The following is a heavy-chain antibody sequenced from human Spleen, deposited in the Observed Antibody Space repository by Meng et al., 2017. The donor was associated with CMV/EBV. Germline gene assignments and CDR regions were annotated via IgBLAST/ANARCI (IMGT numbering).Heavy chain of an antibody. V-gene: IGHV1-69*05. D-gene: IGHD5-18*01. Sequence: SVKVSCKASGGTFSSYGISWVRQAPGQGLEWMGGIIPMFGTANYAQKFQGRVTITTDESPTTAYMELSSLRSEDTAVYYCARHNTAMVGMKTYFDYWGQGTQVTVSS. CDR2: IIPMFGTA. J-gene: IGHJ4*02. CDR3: ARHNTAMVGMKTYFDY. CDR1: GGTFSSYG.